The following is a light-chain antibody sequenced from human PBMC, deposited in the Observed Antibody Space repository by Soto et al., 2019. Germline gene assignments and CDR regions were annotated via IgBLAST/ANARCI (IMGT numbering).Light chain of an antibody. CDR1: NVGSRS. CDR2: YDS. CDR3: QVWEATGDEVV. J-gene: IGLJ2*01. V-gene: IGLV3-21*01. Sequence: SYELTQPPSVSVAPGETARISCGGNNVGSRSVHWYQQKPGQAPFLVIYYDSERPSGIPERFSGSNSGNTATLIISRVEAGDEADYYCQVWEATGDEVVFGGGTKLTVL.